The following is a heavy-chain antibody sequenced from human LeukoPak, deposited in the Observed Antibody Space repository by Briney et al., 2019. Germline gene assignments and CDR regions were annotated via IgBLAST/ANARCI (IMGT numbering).Heavy chain of an antibody. CDR2: VSGSGAST. D-gene: IGHD6-19*01. CDR3: AKTSGSGWVYYFDS. V-gene: IGHV3-23*01. CDR1: GFTFSSYS. Sequence: GGSLRPSCAASGFTFSSYSINWVRQAPGKGLEWVSSVSGSGASTHYTDSVKGRFTISRDNSKNTVYVQMNSLRAEDTAVYYCAKTSGSGWVYYFDSWGQGTLVTVSS. J-gene: IGHJ4*02.